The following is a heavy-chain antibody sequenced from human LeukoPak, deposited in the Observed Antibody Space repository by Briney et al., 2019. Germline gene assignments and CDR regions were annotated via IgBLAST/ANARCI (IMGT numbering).Heavy chain of an antibody. CDR2: IIPIIGTA. Sequence: SVKVSCMASRGTFSSYAISWVRQAPGQGLEWMGGIIPIIGTANYAQKFQGRLTITADESTSTAYMELSSLRSEDTAVYYCARDRRGYSYGQTNDAFDIWGQGTMVTVS. CDR3: ARDRRGYSYGQTNDAFDI. J-gene: IGHJ3*02. D-gene: IGHD5-18*01. V-gene: IGHV1-69*01. CDR1: RGTFSSYA.